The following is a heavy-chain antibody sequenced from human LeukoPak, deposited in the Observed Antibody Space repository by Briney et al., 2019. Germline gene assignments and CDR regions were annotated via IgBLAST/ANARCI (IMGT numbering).Heavy chain of an antibody. V-gene: IGHV3-30*09. CDR2: ISYDEDNK. CDR3: ARSPTRSLRVGEFDF. Sequence: GGSLRLSCAASGLPFSYYSMHWVRQAPGKGLEWVAVISYDEDNKYYAESVKGRFAISRDNSKDTLYLQMNSLRAGDTAVYYCARSPTRSLRVGEFDFWGQGTLVTVSS. CDR1: GLPFSYYS. J-gene: IGHJ4*02. D-gene: IGHD1-26*01.